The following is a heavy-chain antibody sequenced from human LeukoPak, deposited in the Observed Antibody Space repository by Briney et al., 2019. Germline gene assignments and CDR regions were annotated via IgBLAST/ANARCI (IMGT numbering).Heavy chain of an antibody. CDR2: IYSSGST. V-gene: IGHV4-4*07. CDR1: GGSISSYY. Sequence: SETLSLTCTVPGGSISSYYWTWVRQPAGKGLEWIGRIYSSGSTNYNPSLKSRVTMSVDTSKNQFSLKLSSVTAADTAVYYCARGQYHLLYWYFDLWGRGTLVTVSS. CDR3: ARGQYHLLYWYFDL. D-gene: IGHD2-2*01. J-gene: IGHJ2*01.